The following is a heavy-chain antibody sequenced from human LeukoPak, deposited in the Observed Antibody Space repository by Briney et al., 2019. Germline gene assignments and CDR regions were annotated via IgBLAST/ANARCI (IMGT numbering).Heavy chain of an antibody. J-gene: IGHJ4*02. V-gene: IGHV4-34*01. Sequence: SETLSLTCAVYGGSFSGYYWSWIRQPPGKGLEWIGEINHSGSTNYNPSLKSRVTISVDTSKNQFSLRLNSVTAADTAVYYCAREGDYGDYHLDYWGQGTLVTVSS. CDR3: AREGDYGDYHLDY. CDR2: INHSGST. D-gene: IGHD4-17*01. CDR1: GGSFSGYY.